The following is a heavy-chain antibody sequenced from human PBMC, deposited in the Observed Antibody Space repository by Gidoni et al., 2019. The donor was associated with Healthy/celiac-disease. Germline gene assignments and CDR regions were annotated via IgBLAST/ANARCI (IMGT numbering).Heavy chain of an antibody. CDR1: GGSISSSSYY. J-gene: IGHJ4*02. Sequence: QLQLQESGPGLVKPSETLSRTCTVSGGSISSSSYYWGWIRQPPGKGLEWIGSIYYSGSTYYNPSLKSRVTISVDTSKNQFSLKLSSVTAADTAVYYCARHLSYLYYFDYWGQGTLVTVSS. CDR3: ARHLSYLYYFDY. V-gene: IGHV4-39*01. D-gene: IGHD1-26*01. CDR2: IYYSGST.